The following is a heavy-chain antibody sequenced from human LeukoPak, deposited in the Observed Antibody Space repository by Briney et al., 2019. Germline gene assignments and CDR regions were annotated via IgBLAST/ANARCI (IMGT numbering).Heavy chain of an antibody. J-gene: IGHJ4*02. CDR1: GLTFDDSA. CDR2: ISADGGST. V-gene: IGHV3-43*02. CDR3: AKESGKFDY. Sequence: GGSLTLSCVASGLTFDDSAMHWVRQAPGKGLEWVSLISADGGSTFSADSVKGRFIISRDNSKNSLYLQMNSLRSEDTAMYYCAKESGKFDYWGQGTLVAVSS.